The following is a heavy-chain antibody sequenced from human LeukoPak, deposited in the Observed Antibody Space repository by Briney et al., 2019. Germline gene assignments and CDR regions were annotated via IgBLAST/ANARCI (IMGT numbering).Heavy chain of an antibody. D-gene: IGHD4-17*01. J-gene: IGHJ6*02. CDR1: GFTFSSYD. V-gene: IGHV3-13*01. CDR2: IGTAGDT. CDR3: ARTTVHYYYGMDV. Sequence: GGSLRLSCAASGFTFSSYDMHWVRQATGKGLEWVSAIGTAGDTYYPGSVKGRFTISRENAKNSLYLQMNSLRAGDTAVYYCARTTVHYYYGMDVWGQGTTVTASS.